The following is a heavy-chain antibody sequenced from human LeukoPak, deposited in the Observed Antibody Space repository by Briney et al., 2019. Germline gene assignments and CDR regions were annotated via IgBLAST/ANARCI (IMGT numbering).Heavy chain of an antibody. V-gene: IGHV3-23*01. J-gene: IGHJ4*02. CDR3: AKDYSSCDWYYFDY. CDR2: ISGSGGST. CDR1: GFTFSSYA. Sequence: QTGGSLRLSCAASGFTFSSYAMSWVRQAPGKGLEWVSAISGSGGSTYYADSVKGRFTISRDNSKNTLYLQMNSLRAEDTAVYYCAKDYSSCDWYYFDYWGQGTLVTVSS. D-gene: IGHD3-9*01.